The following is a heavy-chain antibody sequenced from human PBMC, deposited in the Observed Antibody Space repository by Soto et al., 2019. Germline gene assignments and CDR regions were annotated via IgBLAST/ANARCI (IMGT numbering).Heavy chain of an antibody. J-gene: IGHJ6*02. CDR2: IKQDGSEK. V-gene: IGHV3-7*04. CDR1: GFTFSSYW. D-gene: IGHD4-17*01. Sequence: EVQLVESGGGLVQPGGSLRLSCAASGFTFSSYWMSWVRQAPGKGLEWVANIKQDGSEKYYVDSVKGRFTISRDNAKNALYLQMNSMRAEDTAVYYCARDGPRATVTTGPGRNGMDVWGQGTTVTVSS. CDR3: ARDGPRATVTTGPGRNGMDV.